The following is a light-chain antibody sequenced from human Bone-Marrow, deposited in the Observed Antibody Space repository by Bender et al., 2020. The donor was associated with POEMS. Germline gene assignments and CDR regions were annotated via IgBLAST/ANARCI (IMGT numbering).Light chain of an antibody. J-gene: IGLJ2*01. V-gene: IGLV1-51*01. CDR2: DNN. Sequence: QSVLTQPPSVSAAPGQKVTISCAGSSSNIGKNSVSWYQQLPGAAPKLLIFDNNKRPSGVPDRFSGSMSGTSASLAISGLHSEDEADYYCVAWDDTLNGWVFGGGTKLTVL. CDR3: VAWDDTLNGWV. CDR1: SSNIGKNS.